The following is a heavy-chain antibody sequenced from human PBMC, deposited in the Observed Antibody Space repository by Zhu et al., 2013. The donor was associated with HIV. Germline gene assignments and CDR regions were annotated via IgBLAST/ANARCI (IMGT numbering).Heavy chain of an antibody. J-gene: IGHJ4*02. D-gene: IGHD2-15*01. Sequence: QVQLQESGPGLVKPSETLSLTCTVSGGSISSSSYYWGWIRQPPGKGLEWIGSIYYSGSTYYNPSLKSRVTISVDTSKNQFSLKLSSVTAADTAVYYCASRYCSGGHCRNFDNWGQGTLVSVSS. CDR2: IYYSGST. CDR3: ASRYCSGGHCRNFDN. CDR1: GGSISSSSYY. V-gene: IGHV4-39*07.